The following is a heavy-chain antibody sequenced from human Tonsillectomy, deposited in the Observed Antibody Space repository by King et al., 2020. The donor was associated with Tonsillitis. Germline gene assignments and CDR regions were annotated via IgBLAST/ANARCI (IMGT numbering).Heavy chain of an antibody. D-gene: IGHD1-7*01. V-gene: IGHV3-23*04. CDR1: GFT. J-gene: IGHJ6*02. CDR3: AKDRTGTTWNYYGMDV. CDR2: ISGRGGST. Sequence: VQLVESGGGLVQPGGSLRVSCAASGFTMSWVRQAPGNGLEGVSGISGRGGSTYYADSVKGRFTISRDNSKNTLYLQMNSLRAEDTAVYYCAKDRTGTTWNYYGMDVWGQGTTVTVSS.